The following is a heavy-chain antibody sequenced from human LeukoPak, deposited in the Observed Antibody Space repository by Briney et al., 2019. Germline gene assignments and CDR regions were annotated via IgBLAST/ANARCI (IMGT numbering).Heavy chain of an antibody. CDR2: ISGSGGST. D-gene: IGHD6-13*01. CDR1: GFTFSSYA. CDR3: AKYSSSWSDYFDY. V-gene: IGHV3-23*01. Sequence: GGSLRPSCAASGFTFSSYAMSWVRQAPGKGLEWVSAISGSGGSTYYADSVKGRFTISRDNSKNTLYLQMNSLRAEDTAVYYCAKYSSSWSDYFDYWGQGTLVTVSS. J-gene: IGHJ4*02.